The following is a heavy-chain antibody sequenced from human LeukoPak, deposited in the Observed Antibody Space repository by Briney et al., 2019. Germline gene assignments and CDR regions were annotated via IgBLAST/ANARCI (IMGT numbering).Heavy chain of an antibody. CDR2: INPGSGGT. Sequence: ASVKVSCKASGYTFTGYYIHWVRQAPGPGHEWMGWINPGSGGTKYAQNFQGRVTMTRDTSISAAYMELRRLTFDDTAVYYCARGHAYCSSTSCYPFDYWGQGTLVTVSS. D-gene: IGHD2-2*01. CDR1: GYTFTGYY. J-gene: IGHJ4*02. V-gene: IGHV1-2*02. CDR3: ARGHAYCSSTSCYPFDY.